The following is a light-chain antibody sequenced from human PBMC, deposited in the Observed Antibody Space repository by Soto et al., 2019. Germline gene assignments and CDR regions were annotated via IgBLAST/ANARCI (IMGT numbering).Light chain of an antibody. CDR3: ATRDSCVTSGLYV. J-gene: IGLJ1*01. V-gene: IGLV1-51*01. CDR2: DNN. Sequence: QSVLTQPPSVSAAPGQRVTISCSGSSSNIGSNFLSWYQQPPRTAPKLLIYDNNKRPSRSPDRFSGSTSGTSATLDITGPHAGDGADYYCATRDSCVTSGLYVFGTGTKVTVL. CDR1: SSNIGSNF.